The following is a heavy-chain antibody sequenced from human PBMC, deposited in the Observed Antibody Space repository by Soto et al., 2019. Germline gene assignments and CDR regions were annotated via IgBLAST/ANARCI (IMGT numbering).Heavy chain of an antibody. CDR2: ISGSGGST. J-gene: IGHJ6*02. CDR1: GFTFSSYA. CDR3: AKDLEQQLVPLFYYGMDV. Sequence: EVQLLESGGGLVQPGGSLRLSCAASGFTFSSYAMSWVRQAPGKGLEWVSAISGSGGSTYYADSVKGRFTISRDNSKNTLYLQMNSLRAEDTAVYYFAKDLEQQLVPLFYYGMDVWGQGTTVTVSS. D-gene: IGHD6-13*01. V-gene: IGHV3-23*01.